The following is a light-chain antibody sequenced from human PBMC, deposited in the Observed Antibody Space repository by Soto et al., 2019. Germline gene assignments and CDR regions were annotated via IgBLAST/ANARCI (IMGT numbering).Light chain of an antibody. CDR2: KAS. CDR1: QSISSW. V-gene: IGKV1-5*03. J-gene: IGKJ3*01. CDR3: QQSFT. Sequence: DIQMTQSPSTLSASVGDRVTITCRASQSISSWLAWYQQKPGKAPKLLIYKASTLESGVPSRFSGSGSGTEFTLTISSLQPDAFATYYGQQSFTFGPGTKVDIK.